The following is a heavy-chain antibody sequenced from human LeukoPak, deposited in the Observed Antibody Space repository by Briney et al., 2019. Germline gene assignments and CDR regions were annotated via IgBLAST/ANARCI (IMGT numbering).Heavy chain of an antibody. CDR2: IKQDGSEK. Sequence: GGSLRLSCVASEFTISGYWMTWVRPAPGKGLEWVANIKQDGSEKTYADSVKGRFTISRDNVKNSIFLQMNSLRVEDTAMYYCARDGGTDWYDPWGQGTLVSVSS. CDR1: EFTISGYW. CDR3: ARDGGTDWYDP. V-gene: IGHV3-7*01. J-gene: IGHJ5*02. D-gene: IGHD3-16*01.